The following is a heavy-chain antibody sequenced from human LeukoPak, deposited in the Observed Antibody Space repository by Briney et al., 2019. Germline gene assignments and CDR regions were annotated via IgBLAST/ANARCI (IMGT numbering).Heavy chain of an antibody. CDR1: GFTFSNAW. D-gene: IGHD2-2*01. CDR3: TTRGTRPDYYYYYGMDV. Sequence: PGGSLRLSCAASGFTFSNAWMSWVRQAPGKGLEWVGRIKSKTDGGTTDYAVPVKGRFTISRDDSKNTLYLQMNSLKTEDTAVYYCTTRGTRPDYYYYYGMDVWGQGTTVTVSS. V-gene: IGHV3-15*01. CDR2: IKSKTDGGTT. J-gene: IGHJ6*02.